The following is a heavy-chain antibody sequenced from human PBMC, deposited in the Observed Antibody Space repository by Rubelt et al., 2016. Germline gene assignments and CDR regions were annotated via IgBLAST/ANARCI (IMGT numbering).Heavy chain of an antibody. J-gene: IGHJ5*02. V-gene: IGHV4-34*02. Sequence: QVQLQEWGAGLLKPSETLSLTCAVYGGSFSGYYWSWIRQPPGKGLEWIGEINHSGSTNYNPSLKSRVTISVDTSKNQFARRLSQGTAPDTAGYYCARGYRSSGYNWFDPWGQGTLVTVS. CDR1: GGSFSGYY. CDR3: ARGYRSSGYNWFDP. D-gene: IGHD6-6*01. CDR2: INHSGST.